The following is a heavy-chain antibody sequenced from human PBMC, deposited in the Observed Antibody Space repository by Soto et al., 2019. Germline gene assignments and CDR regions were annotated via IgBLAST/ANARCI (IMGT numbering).Heavy chain of an antibody. CDR1: GFTFSSYS. J-gene: IGHJ4*02. D-gene: IGHD5-18*01. CDR2: ISGSGGST. CDR3: AKVSDTAMGLPMKYYFDY. Sequence: GGSLRLSCAASGFTFSSYSMNWVRQAPGKGLEWVSAISGSGGSTYYADSVKGRFTISRDNSKNTLYLQMNSLRAEDTAVYYCAKVSDTAMGLPMKYYFDYWGQGTLVTVSS. V-gene: IGHV3-23*01.